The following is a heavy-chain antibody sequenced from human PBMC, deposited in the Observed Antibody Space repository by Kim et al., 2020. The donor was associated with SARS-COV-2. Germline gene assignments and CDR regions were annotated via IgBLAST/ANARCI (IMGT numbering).Heavy chain of an antibody. D-gene: IGHD1-7*01. Sequence: GGSLRLSCAASGFTFSSYSMNWVRQAPGKGLEWVSYISSSSSTIYYADSVKGRFTISRDNAKNSLYLQMNSLRAEDTAVYYCARPGTRRMVLAYYYYGMDVWGQGTTVTVSS. CDR1: GFTFSSYS. CDR2: ISSSSSTI. CDR3: ARPGTRRMVLAYYYYGMDV. V-gene: IGHV3-48*04. J-gene: IGHJ6*02.